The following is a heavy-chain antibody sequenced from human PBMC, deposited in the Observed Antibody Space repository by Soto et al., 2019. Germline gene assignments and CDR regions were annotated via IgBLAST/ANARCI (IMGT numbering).Heavy chain of an antibody. D-gene: IGHD3-16*01. Sequence: ASVKVSCKASGYTFTSYGIHWVRQAPGQRLEWTGWINAGNGNTKYSEKFQGRFTISRDNSRNTLYLQMNSLRAEDTAVYYCAKELTWGEYYYYGMDVWGQGTTVTVSS. CDR2: INAGNGNT. CDR1: GYTFTSYG. CDR3: AKELTWGEYYYYGMDV. J-gene: IGHJ6*02. V-gene: IGHV1-3*01.